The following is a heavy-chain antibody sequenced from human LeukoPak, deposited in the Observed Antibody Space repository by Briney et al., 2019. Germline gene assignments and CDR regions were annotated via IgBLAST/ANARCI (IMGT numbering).Heavy chain of an antibody. V-gene: IGHV3-30-3*01. CDR2: IPYDGSNK. D-gene: IGHD3-16*01. CDR1: GFTFSSYA. Sequence: GGSLRLSCAASGFTFSSYAMHWVRQAPGKGLEWVAVIPYDGSNKYYADSVKGRFTISRDNSKNTLYLQMNSLRAEDTAVYYCARAGEGTFDYWGQGTLVTVSS. CDR3: ARAGEGTFDY. J-gene: IGHJ4*02.